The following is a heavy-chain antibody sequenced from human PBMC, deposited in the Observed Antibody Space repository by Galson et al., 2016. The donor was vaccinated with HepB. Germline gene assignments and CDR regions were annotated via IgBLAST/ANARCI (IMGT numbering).Heavy chain of an antibody. D-gene: IGHD3-9*01. J-gene: IGHJ5*02. Sequence: SLRLSCAASGFTFSDAWMNWVRQAPGKGLEWAGRIKRKTDGGTTDYAAPVEGRFTISRDDSKNTLYLQMNNLKNEDTAVYYCTTYYGNILTAYRWFDPWGQGTLVTVSS. CDR2: IKRKTDGGTT. CDR1: GFTFSDAW. V-gene: IGHV3-15*01. CDR3: TTYYGNILTAYRWFDP.